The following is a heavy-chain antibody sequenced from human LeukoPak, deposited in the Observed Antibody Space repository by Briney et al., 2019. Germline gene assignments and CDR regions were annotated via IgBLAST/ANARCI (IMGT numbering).Heavy chain of an antibody. D-gene: IGHD6-13*01. CDR1: GFNFDNYA. V-gene: IGHV3-30-3*01. J-gene: IGHJ4*02. CDR2: ISYDGSNK. Sequence: GGSLRLSCVVSGFNFDNYAMHWVRQAPGKGLKWVAVISYDGSNKYYADSVKGRFTISRDNSKNTLYLQMNSLRAEDTAVYYCAREKISSSLDYWGQGTPVTVSS. CDR3: AREKISSSLDY.